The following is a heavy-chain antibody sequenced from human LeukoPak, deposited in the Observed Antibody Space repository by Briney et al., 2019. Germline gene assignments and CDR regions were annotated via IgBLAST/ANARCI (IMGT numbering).Heavy chain of an antibody. CDR2: MDPYSGNT. V-gene: IGHV1-8*02. CDR1: GYTFTGYY. J-gene: IGHJ6*03. Sequence: GASVKVSCKASGYTFTGYYMHWVRQAPGQGLEWMGWMDPYSGNTGYAQKFQGRVTMTRNTSISTAYMELSSLTSEDTAVYYCARGAVVLYYYYYMDVWGKGTTVTISS. D-gene: IGHD4-23*01. CDR3: ARGAVVLYYYYYMDV.